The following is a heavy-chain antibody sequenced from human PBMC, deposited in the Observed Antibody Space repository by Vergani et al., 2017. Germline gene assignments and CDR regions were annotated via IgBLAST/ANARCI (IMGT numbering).Heavy chain of an antibody. J-gene: IGHJ4*02. CDR2: VFWDDDK. Sequence: QITLKESGPTLVKPTQTLTLTCTFSGFSLTTRGVAVGWIRQPPGKALEWLAIVFWDDDKRYSPSLRNRVTITRDTSRNHVVLTMTNIDPVDTATYYCTHRPDCSVGHCYEDYWGQGTLVTVSS. CDR1: GFSLTTRGVA. CDR3: THRPDCSVGHCYEDY. V-gene: IGHV2-5*02. D-gene: IGHD2-15*01.